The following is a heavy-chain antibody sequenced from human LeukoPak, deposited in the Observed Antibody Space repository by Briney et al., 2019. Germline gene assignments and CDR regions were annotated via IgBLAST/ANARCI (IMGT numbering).Heavy chain of an antibody. D-gene: IGHD6-6*01. CDR1: GFTFRSYA. CDR2: ISGSGAKT. Sequence: GGSLRLSCEASGFTFRSYAMTWVRQAPGKGLEWVSAISGSGAKTYYADSVKGRFTISRDNSRNTLYLQMNSLRVEDTAVYYCARTLGGSSIAALGAFDIWGQGTMVTVSS. J-gene: IGHJ3*02. V-gene: IGHV3-23*01. CDR3: ARTLGGSSIAALGAFDI.